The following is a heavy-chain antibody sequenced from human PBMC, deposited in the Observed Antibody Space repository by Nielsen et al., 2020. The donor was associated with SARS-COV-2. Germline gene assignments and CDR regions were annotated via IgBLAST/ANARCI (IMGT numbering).Heavy chain of an antibody. CDR3: ASYSGSYYVGAFDI. V-gene: IGHV3-33*01. J-gene: IGHJ3*02. Sequence: GESLKISCAASGFTFSSYGMHWARQAPGKGLEWVAVIWYDGSNKYYADSVKGRFTISRDNSKNTLYLQMNSLRAEDTAVYYCASYSGSYYVGAFDIWGQGTMVTVSS. D-gene: IGHD1-26*01. CDR2: IWYDGSNK. CDR1: GFTFSSYG.